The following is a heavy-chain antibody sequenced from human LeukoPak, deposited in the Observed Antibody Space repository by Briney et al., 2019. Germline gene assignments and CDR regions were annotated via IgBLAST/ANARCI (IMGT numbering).Heavy chain of an antibody. CDR2: INPNSGVT. J-gene: IGHJ4*02. V-gene: IGHV1-2*02. CDR1: GYTFTGYY. D-gene: IGHD4-17*01. Sequence: ASVTVSCKASGYTFTGYYIHWVRQAPGQGLEWMGWINPNSGVTNYAQKFQGRVTMTRDTSISTTYMELNRLRSDDTAVYYCARYNGDLTGGFDYWGQGTLVTVSS. CDR3: ARYNGDLTGGFDY.